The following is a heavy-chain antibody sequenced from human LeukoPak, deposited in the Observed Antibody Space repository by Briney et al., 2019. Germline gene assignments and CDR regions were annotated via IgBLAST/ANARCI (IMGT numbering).Heavy chain of an antibody. J-gene: IGHJ4*02. CDR1: GGSFSGYY. D-gene: IGHD6-19*01. V-gene: IGHV4-34*01. Sequence: PSETLSLTCSVYGGSFSGYYWSWIPQPPEKGLEWIGEINHSGSTNYNPSLKSRVTISVDTSKNQFSLKLSSVTAADTAVYYCARVSGSGCVDYWGQGTLVTVSS. CDR3: ARVSGSGCVDY. CDR2: INHSGST.